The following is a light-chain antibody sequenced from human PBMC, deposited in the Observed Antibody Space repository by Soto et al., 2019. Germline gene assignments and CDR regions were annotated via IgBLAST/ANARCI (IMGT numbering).Light chain of an antibody. CDR1: SSDVGRYNY. V-gene: IGLV2-14*01. J-gene: IGLJ1*01. CDR3: SSYTGTRSTLYV. CDR2: EVS. Sequence: QSALTQPASMSGSPGQSITISCTGSSSDVGRYNYVSWYQQHPGKAPKLVISEVSNRPSGVSDRFSGSKSGNTASLTISGLQSEDEADYYCSSYTGTRSTLYVFGTGTMLTVL.